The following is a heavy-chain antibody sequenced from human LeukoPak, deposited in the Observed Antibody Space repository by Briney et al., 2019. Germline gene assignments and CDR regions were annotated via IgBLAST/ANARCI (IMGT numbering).Heavy chain of an antibody. CDR2: ISSSSSYI. J-gene: IGHJ4*02. Sequence: GGSLRLSCAASGFTFSSYSMNWVRQAPGKGLEWVSSISSSSSYIYYADSVKGRFTISRDNAENSLYLQMNSLRAEDTSVYYCARVVSGSYPLFDYWGQGTLVTVSS. CDR1: GFTFSSYS. D-gene: IGHD1-26*01. CDR3: ARVVSGSYPLFDY. V-gene: IGHV3-21*06.